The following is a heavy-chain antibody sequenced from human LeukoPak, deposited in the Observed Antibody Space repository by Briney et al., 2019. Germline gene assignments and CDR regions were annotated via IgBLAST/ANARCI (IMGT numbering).Heavy chain of an antibody. D-gene: IGHD3-10*01. V-gene: IGHV4-59*06. CDR1: GGSISSYY. J-gene: IGHJ3*02. CDR3: ARQGLYYYGSGSYAFDAFDI. Sequence: SETLSLTCTVSGGSISSYYWSWIRQPPGKGLEWIGYIYYSGSTYYNPSLKSRVAISVDTSKNQFSLKLSSVTAADTAVYYCARQGLYYYGSGSYAFDAFDIWGQGTMVTVSS. CDR2: IYYSGST.